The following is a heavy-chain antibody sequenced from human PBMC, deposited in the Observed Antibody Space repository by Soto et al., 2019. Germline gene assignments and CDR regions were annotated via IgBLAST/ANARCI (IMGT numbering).Heavy chain of an antibody. V-gene: IGHV4-34*01. J-gene: IGHJ4*02. D-gene: IGHD3-22*01. CDR3: ARSRAATYYYDSSGYYF. Sequence: QVQLQQWGAGLLKPSETLSLTCAVYGGSFSGYYWSWIRQPPGKGLEWIGEINHSGSTNYNPSLKSRITISVDTSKNQFSLKLSSVTAADTAVYYCARSRAATYYYDSSGYYFWGQGTLVTVSS. CDR1: GGSFSGYY. CDR2: INHSGST.